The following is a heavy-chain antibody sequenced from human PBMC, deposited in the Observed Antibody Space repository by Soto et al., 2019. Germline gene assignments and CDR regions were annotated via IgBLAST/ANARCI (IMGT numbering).Heavy chain of an antibody. V-gene: IGHV3-30*03. CDR3: ARGPTDYYDNSANYFLDY. CDR1: GFTFSSYG. Sequence: PGGSLRLSCAASGFTFSSYGMHWVRQAPGKGLEWVAVISYDGSNKYYADSVKGRFTISRDNSKNTLYLQMNSLRSDDTAVYYCARGPTDYYDNSANYFLDYWGQGTLVTVSS. CDR2: ISYDGSNK. D-gene: IGHD3-22*01. J-gene: IGHJ4*02.